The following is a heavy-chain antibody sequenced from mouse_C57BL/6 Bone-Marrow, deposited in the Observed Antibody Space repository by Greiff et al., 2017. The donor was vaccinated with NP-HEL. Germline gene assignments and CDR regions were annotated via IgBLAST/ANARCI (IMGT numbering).Heavy chain of an antibody. CDR1: GFTFSSYA. V-gene: IGHV5-4*03. J-gene: IGHJ2*01. CDR2: ISDGGSYT. CDR3: ARLLLLYFDY. D-gene: IGHD1-1*01. Sequence: EVKLVESGGGLVKPGGSLKLSCAASGFTFSSYAMSWVRQTPEKRLEWVATISDGGSYTDYPDNVKGRFTISRDNAKNNLYLQMSHLKSEDTAMYYCARLLLLYFDYWGQGTTLTVSS.